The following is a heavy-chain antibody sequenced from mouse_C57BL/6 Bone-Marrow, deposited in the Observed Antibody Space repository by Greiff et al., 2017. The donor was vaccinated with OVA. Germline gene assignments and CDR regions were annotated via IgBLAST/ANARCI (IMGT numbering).Heavy chain of an antibody. V-gene: IGHV7-3*01. J-gene: IGHJ2*01. CDR1: GFTFTNHY. Sequence: EVKLMESGGGLVQPGDSLSLSCAASGFTFTNHYMSWVRQPPGKALEWLAFIRNKPNGSTTEYSASVKGRFTISRDNSQSILYLQMNALRAEDSATYYCARYKGRVAVDYFDYWGQGTALTVSS. D-gene: IGHD1-1*01. CDR3: ARYKGRVAVDYFDY. CDR2: IRNKPNGSTT.